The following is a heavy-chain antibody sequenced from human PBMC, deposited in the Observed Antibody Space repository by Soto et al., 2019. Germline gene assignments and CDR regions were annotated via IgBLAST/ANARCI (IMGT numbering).Heavy chain of an antibody. D-gene: IGHD1-26*01. Sequence: GASVKVSWKAAGYTFTSYGISWVRQAPGQGLEWMGWISAYNGNTNYAQKLQGRVTMTTDTSTSTAYMELRSLRSDDTAVYYCARWELLDLYYGMDVWGQGTTVTVSS. CDR1: GYTFTSYG. CDR3: ARWELLDLYYGMDV. J-gene: IGHJ6*02. CDR2: ISAYNGNT. V-gene: IGHV1-18*01.